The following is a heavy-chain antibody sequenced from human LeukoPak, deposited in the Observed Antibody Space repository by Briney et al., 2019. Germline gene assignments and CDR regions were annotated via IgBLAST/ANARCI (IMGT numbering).Heavy chain of an antibody. CDR2: MNPDSGKT. CDR3: AVHLPGDYLDR. CDR1: GYAFNIYD. Sequence: ASVKVSCKASGYAFNIYDINWVRQAPGQGIEGIGWMNPDSGKTDFAQKFQGGVTMTRNTSITTAYMELSSLRFEDTAVYYCAVHLPGDYLDRWGQGTLATVSS. V-gene: IGHV1-8*01. J-gene: IGHJ4*02.